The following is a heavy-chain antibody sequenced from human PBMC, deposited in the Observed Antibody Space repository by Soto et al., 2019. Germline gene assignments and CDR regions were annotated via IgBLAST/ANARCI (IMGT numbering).Heavy chain of an antibody. CDR3: ARDGRLPGALDI. CDR2: ISSSSRYI. CDR1: GFTFSSYS. J-gene: IGHJ3*02. D-gene: IGHD2-15*01. Sequence: PGGSLRLSCAASGFTFSSYSMNWVRQAPGKGLEWVSSISSSSRYIYYAASVKGRFTISRDNAKTSLYLPINSLRTEDTALYYWARDGRLPGALDIWGRGTMVTVSS. V-gene: IGHV3-21*01.